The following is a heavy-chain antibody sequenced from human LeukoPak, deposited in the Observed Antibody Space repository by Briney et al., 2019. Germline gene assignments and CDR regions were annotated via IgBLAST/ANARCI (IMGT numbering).Heavy chain of an antibody. D-gene: IGHD2-2*01. CDR2: IIPIFGTA. Sequence: SVTVSFTASGGTFISYAISWVRQAPGQGLEWMGGIIPIFGTANYAQKFQGRVTITTDESTSTAYMELSSLRSEDTAVYYCASHTLRSSLDYWGQGTLVTVSS. V-gene: IGHV1-69*05. CDR1: GGTFISYA. J-gene: IGHJ4*02. CDR3: ASHTLRSSLDY.